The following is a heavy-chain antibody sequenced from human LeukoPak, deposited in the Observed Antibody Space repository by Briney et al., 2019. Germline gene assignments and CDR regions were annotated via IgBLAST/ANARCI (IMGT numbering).Heavy chain of an antibody. CDR1: GFTFSSYW. CDR3: ARAGYSGYDEL. V-gene: IGHV3-7*01. CDR2: IKQDGSEK. J-gene: IGHJ4*02. D-gene: IGHD5-12*01. Sequence: GGSLRLSCAASGFTFSSYWMSWVRQAPGKGLEGVANIKQDGSEKYYVDSVKGRFTISRDNAKNSLYLQMNSLRAEDTAVYYCARAGYSGYDELWGQGTLVTVSS.